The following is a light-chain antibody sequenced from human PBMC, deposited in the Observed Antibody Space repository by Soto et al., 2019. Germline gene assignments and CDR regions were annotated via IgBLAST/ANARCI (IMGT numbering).Light chain of an antibody. CDR1: SGSVSTSYY. CDR3: VLYMGSGISV. J-gene: IGLJ3*02. Sequence: QTVVTQEPSFSVSPGRTVTLTCGLSSGSVSTSYYPSWYQQTPGQAPRTLIYNTNTRSSGVPDRFSGSILGNKAALTITGAHADDESDYYCVLYMGSGISVFGGGTKLTAL. CDR2: NTN. V-gene: IGLV8-61*01.